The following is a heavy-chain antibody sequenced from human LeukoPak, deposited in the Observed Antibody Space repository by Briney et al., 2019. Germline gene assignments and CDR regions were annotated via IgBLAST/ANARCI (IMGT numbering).Heavy chain of an antibody. V-gene: IGHV4-31*11. Sequence: SETLSLTCAVSGGSIGGYYWSWIRQTPGKGLEWIGYIYYSGSTYYNPSLKSRVTISVDTSKNQFSLKLSSVTAADTAVYYCARDRNYRARYREMDVWGKGTTVTVSS. D-gene: IGHD4-11*01. CDR1: GGSIGGYY. J-gene: IGHJ6*04. CDR2: IYYSGST. CDR3: ARDRNYRARYREMDV.